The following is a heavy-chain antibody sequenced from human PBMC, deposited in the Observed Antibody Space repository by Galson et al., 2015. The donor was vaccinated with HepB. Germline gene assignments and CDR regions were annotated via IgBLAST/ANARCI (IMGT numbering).Heavy chain of an antibody. CDR2: INNRGNST. J-gene: IGHJ4*02. D-gene: IGHD6-13*01. CDR1: GFTVSSNY. Sequence: SLRLSCAASGFTVSSNYMSWVRQAPGKGLEWVSTINNRGNSTHYADSVKGRFTISRDISKSTLHLHMSSLRAEDTAVYYCAKWWGSTWAIFDYWGQGTLVTVSS. V-gene: IGHV3-23*01. CDR3: AKWWGSTWAIFDY.